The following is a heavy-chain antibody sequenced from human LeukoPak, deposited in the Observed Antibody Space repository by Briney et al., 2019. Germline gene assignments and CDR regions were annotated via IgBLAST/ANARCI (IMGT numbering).Heavy chain of an antibody. V-gene: IGHV3-30*01. CDR3: ARDLTGKYYIAY. J-gene: IGHJ4*02. D-gene: IGHD2-8*02. CDR1: GFTFSGHA. CDR2: ISFDGTKT. Sequence: GGSLRLSCEASGFTFSGHAIHWVRQAPGKGLEWVAVISFDGTKTYFADVVKGRFSISRDNSKNTVHLQMNSLRAADTALYSCARDLTGKYYIAYWGQGTLVTVSP.